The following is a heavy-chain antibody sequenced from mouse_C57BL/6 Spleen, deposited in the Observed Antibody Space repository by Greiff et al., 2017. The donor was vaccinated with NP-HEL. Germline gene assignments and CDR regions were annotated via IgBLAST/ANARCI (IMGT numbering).Heavy chain of an antibody. CDR1: GFSLTSYG. CDR2: IWSGGST. Sequence: VQGVESGPGLVQPSQSLSITCTVSGFSLTSYGVHWVRQSPGKGLEWLGVIWSGGSTDYNAAFISRLSISKDNSKSQVFFKMNSLQADDTAIYYCARYPDYYGSGPVGFDVWGTGTTVTVSS. CDR3: ARYPDYYGSGPVGFDV. V-gene: IGHV2-2*01. D-gene: IGHD1-1*01. J-gene: IGHJ1*03.